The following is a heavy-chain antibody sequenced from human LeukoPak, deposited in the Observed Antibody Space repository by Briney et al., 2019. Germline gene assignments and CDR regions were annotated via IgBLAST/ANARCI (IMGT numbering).Heavy chain of an antibody. V-gene: IGHV3-7*01. D-gene: IGHD6-19*01. J-gene: IGHJ5*02. Sequence: GGSLRLSCAASGFTFSSYWMSWVRRAPGKGLEWVANIKGDGSEKYYVDSVKGRFTISRDNDKNYLYLQMNSLRDEDTAVYYCVRQAGVSWGQGTLVTVSS. CDR3: VRQAGVS. CDR1: GFTFSSYW. CDR2: IKGDGSEK.